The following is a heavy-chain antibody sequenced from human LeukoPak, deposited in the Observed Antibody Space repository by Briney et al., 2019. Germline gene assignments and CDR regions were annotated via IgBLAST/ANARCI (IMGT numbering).Heavy chain of an antibody. D-gene: IGHD1-26*01. Sequence: PSETLSLTCTVSGGSISSGSYYWSWIRQPAGKGLEWIGRIYTSGSTNYNPSLKSRVTISVDTSKNQFSLKLSSVTAADTAVYYCARMLRRGWFDPWGQGTLVTVSS. CDR2: IYTSGST. CDR1: GGSISSGSYY. J-gene: IGHJ5*02. V-gene: IGHV4-61*02. CDR3: ARMLRRGWFDP.